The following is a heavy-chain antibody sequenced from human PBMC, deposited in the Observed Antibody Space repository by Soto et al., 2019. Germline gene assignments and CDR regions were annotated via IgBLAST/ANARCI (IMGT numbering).Heavy chain of an antibody. V-gene: IGHV4-31*03. CDR1: GGYITRSGYY. CDR3: ARDPAP. J-gene: IGHJ5*02. CDR2: IYNSGTT. Sequence: QVQLQESGPGLVKPSETLSLTCTVSGGYITRSGYYWRWIRQHPGKGLEWIGYIYNSGTTYYNPSLKSRVTISVDTSKNQFSLKLTSVTAADTAVYYCARDPAPWGQGTLVTVSS.